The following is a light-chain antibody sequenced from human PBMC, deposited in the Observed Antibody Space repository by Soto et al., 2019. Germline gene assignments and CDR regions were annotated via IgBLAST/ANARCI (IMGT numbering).Light chain of an antibody. CDR3: QSYDTGLGGYV. CDR2: GNN. V-gene: IGLV1-40*01. CDR1: SSNIGAGYD. J-gene: IGLJ1*01. Sequence: QPVLTQPPSVSGAPGQRVTISCTGGSSNIGAGYDVQWYQQLPGTAPRLLIYGNNNRPSGVPERFSGSNSGTSASLAISGLQADDELDYYCQSYDTGLGGYVFGTGTQLTVL.